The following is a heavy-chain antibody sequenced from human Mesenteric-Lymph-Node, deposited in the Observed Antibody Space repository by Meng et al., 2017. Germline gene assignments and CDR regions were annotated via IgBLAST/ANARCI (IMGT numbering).Heavy chain of an antibody. J-gene: IGHJ3*02. CDR1: GGSISGYY. CDR2: IYISGST. CDR3: AREQSYDYAWGTYRSNDAFDI. D-gene: IGHD3-16*02. Sequence: SETLSLTCTVSGGSISGYYWRWIRQPAGKGLEWIGRIYISGSTNYNPSLKSRVTMSVDTSKNQFSLKLSSVTAADTAVYYCAREQSYDYAWGTYRSNDAFDIWGQGTPVTVSS. V-gene: IGHV4-4*07.